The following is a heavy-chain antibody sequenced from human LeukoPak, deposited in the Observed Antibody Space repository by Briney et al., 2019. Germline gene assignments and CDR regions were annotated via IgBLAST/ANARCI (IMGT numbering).Heavy chain of an antibody. CDR1: VFALSDYY. Sequence: GGSLRLSRAASVFALSDYYMRWIPQGPGEGLEWISSSSGSGTSTNVADSVKGRFTISRDNAKKSLYLQINCQRAEETAVYFRAIVGSIVAAGTVDYWGQGSLVTVSS. CDR2: SSGSGTST. CDR3: AIVGSIVAAGTVDY. J-gene: IGHJ4*02. V-gene: IGHV3-11*06. D-gene: IGHD6-13*01.